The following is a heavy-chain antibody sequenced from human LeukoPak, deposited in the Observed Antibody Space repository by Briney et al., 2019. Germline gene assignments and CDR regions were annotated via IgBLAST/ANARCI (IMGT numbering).Heavy chain of an antibody. D-gene: IGHD5-18*01. CDR1: GGSFNGYY. CDR3: ARGRGGYSYGYNYYYMDV. CDR2: INHSGST. V-gene: IGHV4-34*01. Sequence: SETLSLTCAVYGGSFNGYYWSWIRQPPGKGLEWIGEINHSGSTNYNPSLKSRVTISVDTSKNQFSLKLSSVTAADTAVYYCARGRGGYSYGYNYYYMDVWGKGTTVTVSS. J-gene: IGHJ6*03.